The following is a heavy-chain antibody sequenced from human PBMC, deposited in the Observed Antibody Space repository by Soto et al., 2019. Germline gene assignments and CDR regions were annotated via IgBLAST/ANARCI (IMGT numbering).Heavy chain of an antibody. D-gene: IGHD6-19*01. CDR3: ARRLQWQLRPLDS. V-gene: IGHV3-11*01. J-gene: IGHJ4*02. Sequence: GSLRLSCEGSGFTFNDYYMTWIRKAPGKGLEWVAYINTLSTAIYYADSVKGRFTISRDNAKNSLYLQMNGLRAEDTATYYCARRLQWQLRPLDSWGRGXLVTVSS. CDR1: GFTFNDYY. CDR2: INTLSTAI.